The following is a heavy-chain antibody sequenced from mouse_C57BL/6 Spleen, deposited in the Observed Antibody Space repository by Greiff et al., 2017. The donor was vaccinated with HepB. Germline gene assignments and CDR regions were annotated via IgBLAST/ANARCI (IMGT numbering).Heavy chain of an antibody. CDR1: GYSFTDYN. J-gene: IGHJ1*03. D-gene: IGHD2-3*01. CDR2: INPNYGTT. Sequence: QLQESGPELVKPGASVKISCKASGYSFTDYNMNWVKQSNGKSLEWIGVINPNYGTTSYNQKFKGKATLTVDQSSSTAYMQLNSLTSEDSAVYYCAREGDYDGYYYFDVWGTGTTVTVSS. CDR3: AREGDYDGYYYFDV. V-gene: IGHV1-39*01.